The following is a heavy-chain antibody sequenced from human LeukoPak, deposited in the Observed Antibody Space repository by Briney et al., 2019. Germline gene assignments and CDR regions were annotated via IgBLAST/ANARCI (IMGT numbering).Heavy chain of an antibody. CDR2: ISGSGGST. D-gene: IGHD2-2*01. J-gene: IGHJ4*02. Sequence: GGSLRLSCAASGFTFSNYDMSWVRQAPGKGLEWVSAISGSGGSTDYADSVKGRFSVSRDNSKNTLYLQMNSLRAEDTAVYYCAKEGVGCSSTSCWNNFEYWGQGTLVTVSS. V-gene: IGHV3-23*01. CDR1: GFTFSNYD. CDR3: AKEGVGCSSTSCWNNFEY.